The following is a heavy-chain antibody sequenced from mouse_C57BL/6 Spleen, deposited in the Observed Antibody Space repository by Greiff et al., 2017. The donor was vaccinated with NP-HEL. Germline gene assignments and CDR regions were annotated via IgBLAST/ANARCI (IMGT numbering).Heavy chain of an antibody. CDR2: INPNNGGT. J-gene: IGHJ3*01. Sequence: EVQLQQSGPELVKPGASVKISCKASGYTFTDYYMNWVKQSHGKSLEWIGDINPNNGGTSYNQKFKGKATLTVDKSSSTAYMELRSLTSEDSAVYSCAIGIYDGYYEFAYWGQGTLVTVSA. CDR1: GYTFTDYY. V-gene: IGHV1-26*01. CDR3: AIGIYDGYYEFAY. D-gene: IGHD2-3*01.